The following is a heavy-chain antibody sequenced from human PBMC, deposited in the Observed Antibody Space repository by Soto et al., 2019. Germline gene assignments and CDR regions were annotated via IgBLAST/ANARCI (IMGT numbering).Heavy chain of an antibody. CDR2: VYYDGST. Sequence: SETLSLTWTVSGDSFNYYCCSWIRQPPGKGLEWIGFVYYDGSTKYNPSLESRVTMSIDTSKSQFSLKLSSVIAADTAVYYCVSYDRQTGQHSPDYRGQGTLITVSS. V-gene: IGHV4-59*01. CDR1: GDSFNYYC. CDR3: VSYDRQTGQHSPDY. D-gene: IGHD3-16*01. J-gene: IGHJ4*02.